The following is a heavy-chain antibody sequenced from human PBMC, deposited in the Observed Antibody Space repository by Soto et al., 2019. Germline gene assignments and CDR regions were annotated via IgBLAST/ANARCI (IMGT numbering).Heavy chain of an antibody. D-gene: IGHD3-3*01. CDR3: ARANYDFWSGYRFDY. CDR2: IYYSGST. Sequence: QVQLQESGPGLVKPSETLSLTCTVSGGSISSYYWSWIRQPPGKGLEWIGYIYYSGSTNYNPSLKSRVTISVDTSKNQFSLKLSSVTAADTAVYYCARANYDFWSGYRFDYWGQETLVTVSS. V-gene: IGHV4-59*01. CDR1: GGSISSYY. J-gene: IGHJ4*02.